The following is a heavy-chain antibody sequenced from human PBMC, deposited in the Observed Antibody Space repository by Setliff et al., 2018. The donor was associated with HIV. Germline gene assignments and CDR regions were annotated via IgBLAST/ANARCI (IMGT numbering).Heavy chain of an antibody. CDR1: GYTFNNYY. CDR2: INPSDNRT. CDR3: ARAYYDSVWGSHRYRFYYFDY. D-gene: IGHD3-16*02. Sequence: ASVKVXXXASGYTFNNYYMHWVLQAPGQGLEWMGIINPSDNRTYYAQKFQGRVTMTRDMSTSSVYMELRSLRSEDTAVYYCARAYYDSVWGSHRYRFYYFDYWGQGSLVTVSS. V-gene: IGHV1-46*02. J-gene: IGHJ4*02.